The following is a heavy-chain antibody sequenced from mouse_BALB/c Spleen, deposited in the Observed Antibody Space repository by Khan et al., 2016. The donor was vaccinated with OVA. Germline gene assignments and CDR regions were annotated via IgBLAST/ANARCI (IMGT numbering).Heavy chain of an antibody. J-gene: IGHJ3*01. CDR2: INPSNGRT. D-gene: IGHD2-4*01. CDR1: GYTFTSYW. V-gene: IGHV1S81*02. Sequence: VQLQESGAELVKPGASVKLSCKASGYTFTSYWMHWVKQGPGQGLEWIGEINPSNGRTNYNEKFKSKATLTVDKSSNTAYMQLSSLTSEDSAVYYCARSTMITTEFAYWGQGTLVTVSA. CDR3: ARSTMITTEFAY.